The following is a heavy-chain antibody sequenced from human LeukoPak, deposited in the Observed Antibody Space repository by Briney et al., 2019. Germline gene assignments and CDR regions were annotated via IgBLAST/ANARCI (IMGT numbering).Heavy chain of an antibody. Sequence: PGGSLRLSCAASGFTFSSYTMNWVRQAPGKGLEWVSSISSSSSYIYYADSAKGRFTISRDNAKNSLYLQMNSLRAEDTAVYYCARDRGNQRGYYYYYMDVWGKGTTVTVSS. CDR1: GFTFSSYT. J-gene: IGHJ6*03. D-gene: IGHD1-14*01. CDR3: ARDRGNQRGYYYYYMDV. V-gene: IGHV3-21*01. CDR2: ISSSSSYI.